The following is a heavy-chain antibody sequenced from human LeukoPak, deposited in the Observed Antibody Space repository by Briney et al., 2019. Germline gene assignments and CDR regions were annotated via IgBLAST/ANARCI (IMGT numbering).Heavy chain of an antibody. CDR2: INHNSGGT. CDR1: GYTFTSYY. Sequence: AAVKVSCKASGYTFTSYYMHWVGQAPGQGLEWMGWINHNSGGTNYAQKFQGRVTMTRDTSISTAYMELSRLRSDDTAVYYCASFQQWLVTLPYYYYGMDVWGQGTTVTVSS. V-gene: IGHV1-2*02. D-gene: IGHD6-19*01. J-gene: IGHJ6*02. CDR3: ASFQQWLVTLPYYYYGMDV.